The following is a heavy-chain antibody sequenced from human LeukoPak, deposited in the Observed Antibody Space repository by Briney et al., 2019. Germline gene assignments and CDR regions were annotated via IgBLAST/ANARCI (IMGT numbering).Heavy chain of an antibody. D-gene: IGHD2-21*02. CDR2: IYYSGST. CDR3: VRLSITCGGDCYLFDY. CDR1: GGSISSYY. Sequence: SETLSLTCTVSGGSISSYYWSWIRQPPGKGLEWIGYIYYSGSTNYNPSLKSRVTISVDTSKNQFSLKLSSVTAADTAVYYCVRLSITCGGDCYLFDYWGQGTLVTVSS. V-gene: IGHV4-59*01. J-gene: IGHJ4*02.